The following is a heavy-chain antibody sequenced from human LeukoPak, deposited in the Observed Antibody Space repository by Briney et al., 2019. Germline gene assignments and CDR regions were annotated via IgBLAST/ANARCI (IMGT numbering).Heavy chain of an antibody. CDR2: INHSGST. CDR3: ARGGEWWLRRPVDY. Sequence: SETLSLTCAVYGGSFSGYYWSWIRQPPGKGLEWIGEINHSGSTNYNPSLKSRVTISVDTSKNQFSLELSSVTAADTAVYYCARGGEWWLRRPVDYWGQGTLVTVSS. V-gene: IGHV4-34*01. J-gene: IGHJ4*02. D-gene: IGHD5-12*01. CDR1: GGSFSGYY.